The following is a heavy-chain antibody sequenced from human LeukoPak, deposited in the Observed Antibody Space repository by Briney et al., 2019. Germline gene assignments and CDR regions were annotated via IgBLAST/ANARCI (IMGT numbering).Heavy chain of an antibody. V-gene: IGHV3-30*02. Sequence: PGGSLRLSCAASGFTFSSYGMHWVRQAPGKGLEWVAFIRYDGSNKYYADSVKGRFTISRDNSKNTLYLQMNSLRAEDTAVYYCAKASQFYCGGDCYPDYWGQGTLVTVSS. CDR1: GFTFSSYG. D-gene: IGHD2-21*01. CDR2: IRYDGSNK. J-gene: IGHJ4*02. CDR3: AKASQFYCGGDCYPDY.